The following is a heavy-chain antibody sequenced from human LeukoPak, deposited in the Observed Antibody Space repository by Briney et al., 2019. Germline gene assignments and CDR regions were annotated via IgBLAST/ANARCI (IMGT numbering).Heavy chain of an antibody. J-gene: IGHJ4*02. CDR2: IYSGGST. D-gene: IGHD6-13*01. CDR1: GFTVSSNY. CDR3: ARAGGIAEPYYFDY. V-gene: IGHV3-66*01. Sequence: GGSLRLSCAASGFTVSSNYMSWVRQAPGKGQEWVSVIYSGGSTYYADSVKGRFTISRDNSKNTLYLQMNSLRAEDTAVYYCARAGGIAEPYYFDYWGQGTLVTVSS.